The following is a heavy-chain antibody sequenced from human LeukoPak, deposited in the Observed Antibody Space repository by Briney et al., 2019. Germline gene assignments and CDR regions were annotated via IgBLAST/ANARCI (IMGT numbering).Heavy chain of an antibody. CDR2: IHYSGST. J-gene: IGHJ4*02. CDR1: GGPISSDY. D-gene: IGHD3-22*01. V-gene: IGHV4-59*08. Sequence: PTEALSLTCTVHGGPISSDYWSSIRQPPAKGLERIGHIHYSGSTNYNPSLKSRVTISIDTSKHQFSLKLSSVTAADTAVYYCARQSSGCYDYWGQGTLVTVSS. CDR3: ARQSSGCYDY.